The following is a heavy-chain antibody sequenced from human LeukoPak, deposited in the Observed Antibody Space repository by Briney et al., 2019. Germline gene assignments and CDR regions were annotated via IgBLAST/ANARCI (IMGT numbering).Heavy chain of an antibody. CDR2: INHSGST. CDR1: GGSFSGYY. J-gene: IGHJ3*02. CDR3: ARGDKYYGSGSYYRGPRDAFDI. V-gene: IGHV4-34*01. Sequence: SETLSLTCAVDGGSFSGYYWSWIRQPPGKWVEWIGEINHSGSTNYNPSLKSRVTISVDTSKNQFSLKLSYVTAADTAVYYCARGDKYYGSGSYYRGPRDAFDIWGQGTMVTVSS. D-gene: IGHD3-10*01.